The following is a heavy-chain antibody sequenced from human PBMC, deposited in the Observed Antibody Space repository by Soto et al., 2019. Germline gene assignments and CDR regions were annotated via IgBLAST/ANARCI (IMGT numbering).Heavy chain of an antibody. J-gene: IGHJ6*02. Sequence: QVQLLQSGSEVREPGSSVRVSCKASGGTFNNNLIAWVRQAPGQGLGWMGVIIPMYGTPHFAQKFQDRVSMTADEATSTGYREVSSLGRDDTATVCGERSIQLDYFRGLDVWGQGTTVTVS. CDR3: ERSIQLDYFRGLDV. D-gene: IGHD4-17*01. CDR1: GGTFNNNL. CDR2: IIPMYGTP. V-gene: IGHV1-69*01.